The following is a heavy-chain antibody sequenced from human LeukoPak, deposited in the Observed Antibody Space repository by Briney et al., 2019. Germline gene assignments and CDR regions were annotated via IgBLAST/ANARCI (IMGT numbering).Heavy chain of an antibody. CDR1: EFIVSDKY. CDR2: IYSGGTT. Sequence: GGSLRLSCAASEFIVSDKYMSWVRQAPGKGLEWVSVIYSGGTTYYADSVRGRFTISRDNSKNTLYLLMNSLRAEDTAVYYCARLDGVWSGPYYKGYFEYWGQGSLVTVSS. D-gene: IGHD3-3*01. V-gene: IGHV3-66*02. J-gene: IGHJ4*02. CDR3: ARLDGVWSGPYYKGYFEY.